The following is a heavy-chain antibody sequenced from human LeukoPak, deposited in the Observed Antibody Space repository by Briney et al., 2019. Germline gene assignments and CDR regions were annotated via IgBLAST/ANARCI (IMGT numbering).Heavy chain of an antibody. CDR1: GGSFSGYY. V-gene: IGHV4-34*01. D-gene: IGHD4-23*01. CDR3: AREADYGGNSGSFWFDP. Sequence: SETLSLTCAVYGGSFSGYYWSWIRQPPGKGLEWIGEINHSGSTNYNPSLNSRVTISVDTSKNQFSLKLSSVTAADTAVYYCAREADYGGNSGSFWFDPWGQGTLVTVSS. J-gene: IGHJ5*02. CDR2: INHSGST.